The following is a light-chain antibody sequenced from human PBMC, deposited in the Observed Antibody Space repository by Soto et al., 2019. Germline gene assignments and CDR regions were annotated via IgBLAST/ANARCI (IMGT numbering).Light chain of an antibody. CDR2: AAS. J-gene: IGKJ4*01. CDR1: QGLSSW. V-gene: IGKV1D-12*01. CDR3: QHAKSFPHT. Sequence: DIQMTQSPSSVSASVGDRVTITCRASQGLSSWLAWYQQKPGKAPKLLIYAASILQRGVPSRFSGGGSATDFTLTINDLQPEDFATDYHQHAKSFPHTVGGGTKVEIK.